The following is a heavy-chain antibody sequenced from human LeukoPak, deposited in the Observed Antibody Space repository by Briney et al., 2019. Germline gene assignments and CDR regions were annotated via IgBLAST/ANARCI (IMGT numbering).Heavy chain of an antibody. J-gene: IGHJ4*02. Sequence: SETLSLTCTVSGGSISSNYWSWIRQPPGKGLEWIGYISYSGTTSYNPSLESRVTMSVGTSKNQFSLKLTSVTAADTAVYYCASYSSGWYVFDYWGQGTLVTVSS. CDR3: ASYSSGWYVFDY. CDR1: GGSISSNY. CDR2: ISYSGTT. V-gene: IGHV4-59*01. D-gene: IGHD6-19*01.